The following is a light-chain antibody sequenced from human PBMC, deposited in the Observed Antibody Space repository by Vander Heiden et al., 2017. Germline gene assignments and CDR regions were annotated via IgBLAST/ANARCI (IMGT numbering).Light chain of an antibody. CDR1: QDIGNY. V-gene: IGKV1-33*01. J-gene: IGKJ2*01. CDR2: DAS. Sequence: DIQMTQSPSSLSASVGDRVTITCQASQDIGNYLNWYQQKPGRAPKLLIYDASNLEAGVPARFSGSASGADFSLTISSLHPEDVATYYCQQCEGLPYTFGRGTKLE. CDR3: QQCEGLPYT.